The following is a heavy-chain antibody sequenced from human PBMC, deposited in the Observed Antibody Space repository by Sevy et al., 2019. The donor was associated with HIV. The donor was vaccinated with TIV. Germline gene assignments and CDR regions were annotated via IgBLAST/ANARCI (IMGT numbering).Heavy chain of an antibody. CDR1: GFSFSQYA. V-gene: IGHV3-30*04. CDR3: ARIAVTYCTNDCYHRFDY. J-gene: IGHJ4*02. Sequence: GGSLRLSCATSGFSFSQYAFHWVRQAPGKGLDWVSFISYDGSYKKYAYSVKGRFTISRDNSRNTLYLQMNSLRFDDTAVYYCARIAVTYCTNDCYHRFDYWGQGALVTVSS. D-gene: IGHD2-8*01. CDR2: ISYDGSYK.